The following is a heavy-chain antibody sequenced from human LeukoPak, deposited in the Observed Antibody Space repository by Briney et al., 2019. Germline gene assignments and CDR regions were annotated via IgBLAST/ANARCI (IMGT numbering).Heavy chain of an antibody. Sequence: GRSLRLSCAASGFAFSDYGMHWVRQAPGKGLEWVAVISYDGSNKYYADSVKGRFTISRDNSKNTGYLQMNSLRGDDTAVYYCAKSTGYSSGWFDYWGQGTLGTLSS. CDR3: AKSTGYSSGWFDY. CDR2: ISYDGSNK. CDR1: GFAFSDYG. V-gene: IGHV3-30*18. D-gene: IGHD6-19*01. J-gene: IGHJ4*02.